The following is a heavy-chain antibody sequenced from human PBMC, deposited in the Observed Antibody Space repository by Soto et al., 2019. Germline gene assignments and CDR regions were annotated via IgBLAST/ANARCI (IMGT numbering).Heavy chain of an antibody. V-gene: IGHV5-51*01. CDR3: ATQYCTTNSCYFDS. J-gene: IGHJ4*02. D-gene: IGHD2-8*01. CDR2: IYPADSET. CDR1: GYGLTNSW. Sequence: GESLKISCNASGYGLTNSWIGWVRHMPGKGLEWMGTIYPADSETRYSPSFQGQVTISADKSTSTAYVQWSGLGASDTAIYYRATQYCTTNSCYFDSWGQGTLVTVSS.